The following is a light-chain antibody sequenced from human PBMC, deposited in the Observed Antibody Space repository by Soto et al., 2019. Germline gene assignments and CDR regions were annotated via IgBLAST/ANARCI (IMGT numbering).Light chain of an antibody. CDR1: RSNIGTHFD. J-gene: IGLJ2*01. CDR3: QSYDSSLSGVV. V-gene: IGLV1-40*01. Sequence: QAVVTQPPSVSGAPGQRVTISCTGSRSNIGTHFDVHWYQQLPGIAPKLLIYGNSNRPSGVPDRFSGSKSGTSASLAITGLQAEDEADYYCQSYDSSLSGVVFGGGTQLTVL. CDR2: GNS.